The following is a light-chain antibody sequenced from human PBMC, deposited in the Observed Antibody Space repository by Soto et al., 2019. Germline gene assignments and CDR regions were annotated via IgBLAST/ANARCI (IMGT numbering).Light chain of an antibody. Sequence: EVVRTQSPATLSVSAGGRVTPSCRASQSVRSNLSWYPQKPGQSPRLRIYGASTRATGIPARFSGSGSGTEFTLTISILQFEDFAVYYCQQYNNWPPIALGQGTRLEI. V-gene: IGKV3-15*01. J-gene: IGKJ5*01. CDR3: QQYNNWPPIA. CDR1: QSVRSN. CDR2: GAS.